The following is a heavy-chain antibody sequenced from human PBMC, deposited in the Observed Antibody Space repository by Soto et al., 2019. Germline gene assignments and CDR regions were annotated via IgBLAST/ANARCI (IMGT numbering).Heavy chain of an antibody. V-gene: IGHV3-15*01. CDR1: GFTFSNAW. J-gene: IGHJ4*02. D-gene: IGHD3-22*01. CDR2: IKSKTDGGTT. CDR3: TTVRLRTYYYDSSGYYYDY. Sequence: GGSLRLSCAASGFTFSNAWMSWVRQAPGKGLEWVGRIKSKTDGGTTDYAAPVKGRFIISRDDSKNTLYLQMNSLKTEDTAVYYCTTVRLRTYYYDSSGYYYDYWGQGTLVTVSS.